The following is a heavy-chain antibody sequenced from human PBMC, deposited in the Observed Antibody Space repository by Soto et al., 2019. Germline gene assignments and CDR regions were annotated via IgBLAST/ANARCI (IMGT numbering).Heavy chain of an antibody. D-gene: IGHD3-3*01. V-gene: IGHV3-30-3*01. CDR2: ISYDGSNK. CDR1: GFTFSSYA. CDR3: ARDQGNYDFWSGYYLYYYYGMDV. J-gene: IGHJ6*02. Sequence: QVQLVESGGGVVQPGRSLRLSCAASGFTFSSYAMHWVRQAPGKGLEWVAVISYDGSNKYYADSVKGRFTISRDNSKNTLYLQMNSLRAEDTAVYYCARDQGNYDFWSGYYLYYYYGMDVWGQGTTVTVSS.